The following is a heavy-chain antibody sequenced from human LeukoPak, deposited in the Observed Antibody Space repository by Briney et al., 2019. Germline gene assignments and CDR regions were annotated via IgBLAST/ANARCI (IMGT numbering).Heavy chain of an antibody. CDR1: GFTFRSYA. CDR3: AKISTPIPAAGAMDN. CDR2: ISGGGGGT. J-gene: IGHJ4*02. Sequence: GGSLRLSCAASGFTFRSYAMSWVRQAPGQGLEWVSSISGGGGGTYYANSVKGRFTISRDNSKSTLYLQMNGLRAEDTAVYYCAKISTPIPAAGAMDNWGQGALVTVSS. V-gene: IGHV3-23*01. D-gene: IGHD6-13*01.